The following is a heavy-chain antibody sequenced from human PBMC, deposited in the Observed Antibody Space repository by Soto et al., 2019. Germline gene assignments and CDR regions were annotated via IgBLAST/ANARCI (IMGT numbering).Heavy chain of an antibody. CDR3: ARGPSASGLDF. J-gene: IGHJ6*02. D-gene: IGHD1-26*01. CDR2: INPSGGGT. CDR1: GYTFTSSY. V-gene: IGHV1-46*03. Sequence: QVQLVQSGAEVKKPGASVNVSCKASGYTFTSSYIHWVRQAPGQGVEWMGIINPSGGGTSYSQKREGRVTLTRDTSTRTIDMELNSLRSEDTAVYYCARGPSASGLDFWGQGTTVTVS.